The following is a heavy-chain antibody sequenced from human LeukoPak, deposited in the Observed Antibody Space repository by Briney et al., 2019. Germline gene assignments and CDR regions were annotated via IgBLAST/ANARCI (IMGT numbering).Heavy chain of an antibody. Sequence: PSETLSLTCAVYGGSFSGYHWSWIRQPPGKGLEWIGEINHSGSTNYNPSLKSRVTISVDTSKNQFSLKLSSVTAADTAVYYCARHSGGYDLHYYYYYMDVWGKGTTVTISS. CDR3: ARHSGGYDLHYYYYYMDV. CDR2: INHSGST. D-gene: IGHD5-12*01. CDR1: GGSFSGYH. V-gene: IGHV4-34*01. J-gene: IGHJ6*03.